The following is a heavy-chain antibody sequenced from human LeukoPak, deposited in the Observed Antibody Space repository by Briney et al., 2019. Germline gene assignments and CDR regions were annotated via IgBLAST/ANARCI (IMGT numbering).Heavy chain of an antibody. CDR2: ISAYNGNT. CDR1: GYTFTSYG. V-gene: IGHV1-18*01. CDR3: ARDIGRIVVVTLDY. D-gene: IGHD3-22*01. J-gene: IGHJ4*02. Sequence: ASVTVSCKASGYTFTSYGISWVRQAPGQGLEWMGWISAYNGNTNYAQKLQGRVTMTTDTSTSTAYMELRSLRSDDTAVYYCARDIGRIVVVTLDYWGQGTLVTVSS.